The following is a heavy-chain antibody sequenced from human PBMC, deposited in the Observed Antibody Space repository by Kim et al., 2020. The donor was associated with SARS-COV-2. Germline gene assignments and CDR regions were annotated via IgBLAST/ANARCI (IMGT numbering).Heavy chain of an antibody. D-gene: IGHD4-17*01. CDR3: AREITVTTEYHFDS. CDR1: GFSFSSYG. V-gene: IGHV3-33*01. J-gene: IGHJ4*02. CDR2: IWDDGSNE. Sequence: GGSLRLYCTASGFSFSSYGMHWVRQAPGKGLEWVAIIWDDGSNENYADSVKGRFTIFRDNSKNTLYLQMNSLRAEDTAMYFCAREITVTTEYHFDSWGQG.